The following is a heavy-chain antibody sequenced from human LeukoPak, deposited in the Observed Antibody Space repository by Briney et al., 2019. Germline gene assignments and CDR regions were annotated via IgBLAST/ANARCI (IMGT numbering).Heavy chain of an antibody. Sequence: AETLSLTCTVSGGSISSYYWSWIRQPPGKGLEWIGYIYYSGSTNYNPSLKRRVTISVDTSKNQFSLKLSSVTAADTAVYYCARGATNWFDPWGQGTLVTVSS. J-gene: IGHJ5*02. V-gene: IGHV4-59*08. CDR3: ARGATNWFDP. CDR1: GGSISSYY. CDR2: IYYSGST.